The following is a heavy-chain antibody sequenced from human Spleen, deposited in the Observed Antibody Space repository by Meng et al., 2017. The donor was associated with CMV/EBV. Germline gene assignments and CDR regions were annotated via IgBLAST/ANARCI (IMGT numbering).Heavy chain of an antibody. CDR1: GYTFTGYY. V-gene: IGHV1-2*02. J-gene: IGHJ4*02. CDR2: INPNSGGT. Sequence: SGYTFTGYYMHWVRQAPGQGLEWMGWINPNSGGTNYAQKFQGRVTMTRDTSISTAYMELSRLRSDDTAVYYCARDGCSSTSCYSIFDYWGQGTLVTSPQ. D-gene: IGHD2-2*02. CDR3: ARDGCSSTSCYSIFDY.